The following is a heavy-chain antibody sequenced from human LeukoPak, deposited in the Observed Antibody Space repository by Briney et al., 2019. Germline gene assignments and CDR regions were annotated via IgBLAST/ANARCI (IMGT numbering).Heavy chain of an antibody. CDR2: ISSSSSSI. CDR3: AREAVAGSGYFFDY. Sequence: PGGSLRLSCAASGFTFNTYTMKWVRQAPGKGLQWVSSISSSSSSIYYADSVKGRFTISRDNAKNSLYLQMNSLRAEDTAVYYCAREAVAGSGYFFDYWGQGTLVTVSS. CDR1: GFTFNTYT. J-gene: IGHJ4*02. D-gene: IGHD6-19*01. V-gene: IGHV3-21*01.